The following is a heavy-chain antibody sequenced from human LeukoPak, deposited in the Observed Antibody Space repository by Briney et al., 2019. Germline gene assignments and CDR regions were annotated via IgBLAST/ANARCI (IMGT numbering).Heavy chain of an antibody. J-gene: IGHJ5*02. CDR3: ARATASNWFDP. V-gene: IGHV3-7*01. D-gene: IGHD2-21*01. CDR1: GFTFSSYW. CDR2: IKEDGSEK. Sequence: GGSLRLSCAASGFTFSSYWTSWVRQAPGKGLEWVANIKEDGSEKYYVDSVKGRFTISRDNAKNSLYLQMNSLGAEDTAVYYCARATASNWFDPWGQGTLVTVSS.